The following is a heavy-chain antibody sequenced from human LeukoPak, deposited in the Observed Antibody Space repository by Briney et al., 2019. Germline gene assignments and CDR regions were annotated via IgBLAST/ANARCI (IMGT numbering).Heavy chain of an antibody. V-gene: IGHV4-4*02. J-gene: IGHJ3*02. CDR2: IYHSGST. Sequence: PSGTLSLTCAVSGGSISSSNWWSWVRQPPGKGLEWIGEIYHSGSTNYNPSLKSRITISVDKSKNQFSLKLSSVTAADTTVYYCAREAGEMATIPRAVDAFDIWGQGTMVTVSS. CDR3: AREAGEMATIPRAVDAFDI. CDR1: GGSISSSNW. D-gene: IGHD5-24*01.